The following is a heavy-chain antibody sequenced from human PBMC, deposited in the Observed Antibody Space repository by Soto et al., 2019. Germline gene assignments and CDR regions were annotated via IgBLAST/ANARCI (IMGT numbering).Heavy chain of an antibody. V-gene: IGHV3-23*01. CDR1: GFTFSSYA. CDR2: ISGSGGST. D-gene: IGHD2-8*01. Sequence: GWSLRLSCAASGFTFSSYAMSWVRQAPGKGLEWVSAISGSGGSTYYADSVKGRFTISRDNSKNTLYLQMNSLRAEDTAVYYCAKSIRVVLRTNMDVWGKGTTVTVSS. CDR3: AKSIRVVLRTNMDV. J-gene: IGHJ6*03.